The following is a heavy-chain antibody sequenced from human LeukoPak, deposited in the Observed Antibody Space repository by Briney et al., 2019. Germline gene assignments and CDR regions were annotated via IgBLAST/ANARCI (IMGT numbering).Heavy chain of an antibody. Sequence: SETLSLTCTVSGGSISSSSYYWGWIRQPPGKGLEWIGSTYYSGSTYYNPSLKSRVTISVDTSKNQFSLKLSSVTAADTAVYYCARVGYYDSSGYYSRFDYWGQGTLVTVSS. CDR2: TYYSGST. CDR3: ARVGYYDSSGYYSRFDY. J-gene: IGHJ4*02. CDR1: GGSISSSSYY. V-gene: IGHV4-39*07. D-gene: IGHD3-22*01.